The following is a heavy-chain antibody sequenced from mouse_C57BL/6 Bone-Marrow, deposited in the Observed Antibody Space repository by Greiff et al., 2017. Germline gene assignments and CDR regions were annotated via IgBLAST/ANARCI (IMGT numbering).Heavy chain of an antibody. V-gene: IGHV1-64*01. CDR3: ARELDCSRFAY. J-gene: IGHJ2*01. CDR2: INPNSGTT. D-gene: IGHD6-1*01. CDR1: GYTFTSYW. Sequence: VQLQQPGAELVKPGASVKLSCKASGYTFTSYWMNWVKQRPGQGLEWIGVINPNSGTTNYNQKFKSKATLTVDQSSSTAYMQLSSLTSEDSAVXYCARELDCSRFAYWGQGTTLTVSS.